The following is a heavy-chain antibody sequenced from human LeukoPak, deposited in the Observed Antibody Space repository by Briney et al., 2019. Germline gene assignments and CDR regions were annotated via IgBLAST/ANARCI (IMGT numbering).Heavy chain of an antibody. V-gene: IGHV4-61*02. J-gene: IGHJ4*02. CDR2: IYTSGST. D-gene: IGHD6-13*01. Sequence: PSQTLSLTCTVSGGSISSGSYYWSWIRQPAGKGLEWIGRIYTSGSTNYNPSLKSRVTISVDTSKNQFSLKLSSVTAADTAVYYCAKEEGMSLDYWGQGTLVTVSS. CDR3: AKEEGMSLDY. CDR1: GGSISSGSYY.